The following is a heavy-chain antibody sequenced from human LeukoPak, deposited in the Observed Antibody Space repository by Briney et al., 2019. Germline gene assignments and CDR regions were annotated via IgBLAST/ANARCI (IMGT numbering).Heavy chain of an antibody. J-gene: IGHJ4*02. Sequence: GGSLRLSCAASGFTFSSYGMHWVRQAPGKGLEWVAVISYDGSNKYYADSVKGRFTISRDNSKNTLYLQMNSLRAEDTAVYYCAKAYYYDSSGFDYWGQGTLVTVSS. CDR2: ISYDGSNK. CDR1: GFTFSSYG. V-gene: IGHV3-30*18. CDR3: AKAYYYDSSGFDY. D-gene: IGHD3-22*01.